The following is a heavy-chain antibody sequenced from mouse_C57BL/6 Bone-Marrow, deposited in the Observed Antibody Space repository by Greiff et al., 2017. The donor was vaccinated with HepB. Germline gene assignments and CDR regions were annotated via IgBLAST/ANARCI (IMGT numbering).Heavy chain of an antibody. CDR3: ARRYYGSRRDWYFDV. CDR2: ISNLAYSI. D-gene: IGHD1-1*01. V-gene: IGHV5-15*04. Sequence: EVKLVESGGGLVQPGGSLKLSCAASGFTFSDYGMAWVRQAPGKGPEWVAFISNLAYSIYYSDTVTGRFTISRENAKYTRYLEMSRLRSEDTAMYYCARRYYGSRRDWYFDVWGTGTTVTVSS. CDR1: GFTFSDYG. J-gene: IGHJ1*03.